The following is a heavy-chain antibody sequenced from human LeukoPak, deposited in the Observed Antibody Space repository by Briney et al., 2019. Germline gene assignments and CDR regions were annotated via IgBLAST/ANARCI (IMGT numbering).Heavy chain of an antibody. CDR1: SGSISSYY. J-gene: IGHJ4*02. D-gene: IGHD6-6*01. Sequence: SETLSLTCTVSSGSISSYYWSWIRQPPGKGQEWIGYIYYSGSTNYNPSLKSRVTISVDTSKNQFSLKLSSVTAADTAVYYCARGVEYSSSSGLGYWGQGTLVTVSS. CDR3: ARGVEYSSSSGLGY. V-gene: IGHV4-59*01. CDR2: IYYSGST.